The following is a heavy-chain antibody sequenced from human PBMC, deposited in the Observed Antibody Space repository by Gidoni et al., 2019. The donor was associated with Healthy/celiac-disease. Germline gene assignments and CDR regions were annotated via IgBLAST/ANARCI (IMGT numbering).Heavy chain of an antibody. Sequence: QVQLVESGGGVVQPGRSLRLSCAAPGSTFSGYGMPWVRQAPGMGLEWVAVISSDGSNKYYADSVKGRFTISRDNSKNALYLQMNSLRAEDTAVYYCAKPVGGSDRPFDYWGQGTLVTVSS. CDR1: GSTFSGYG. J-gene: IGHJ4*02. CDR2: ISSDGSNK. D-gene: IGHD1-26*01. V-gene: IGHV3-30*18. CDR3: AKPVGGSDRPFDY.